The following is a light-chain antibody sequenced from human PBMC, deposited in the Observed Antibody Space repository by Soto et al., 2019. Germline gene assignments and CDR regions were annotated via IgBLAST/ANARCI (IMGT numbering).Light chain of an antibody. J-gene: IGKJ1*01. CDR2: DAS. CDR3: QQYGSSPWT. Sequence: EIVLTQSTSTLSWSAGERAALSWRASQSVSSNYLAWYQQNHGLAPGLLIYDASRRATGIPDRFSGSGSGADFILSISRLETEDFAVCYCQQYGSSPWTFGQGTKVDIK. CDR1: QSVSSNY. V-gene: IGKV3D-20*01.